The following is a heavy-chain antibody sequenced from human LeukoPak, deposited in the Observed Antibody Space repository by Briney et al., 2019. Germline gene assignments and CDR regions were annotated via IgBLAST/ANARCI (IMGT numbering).Heavy chain of an antibody. D-gene: IGHD1-1*01. J-gene: IGHJ4*02. CDR3: ARDPRTVRI. Sequence: GGSLRLSWAASGFTFSIYTMNWVRQAPGKGLEWVSSISSSSSYIYYADSLKGRFTISRDNAKNSLYLQMNSLRVEDTAVYYCARDPRTVRIWGQGTLVTVSS. V-gene: IGHV3-21*01. CDR2: ISSSSSYI. CDR1: GFTFSIYT.